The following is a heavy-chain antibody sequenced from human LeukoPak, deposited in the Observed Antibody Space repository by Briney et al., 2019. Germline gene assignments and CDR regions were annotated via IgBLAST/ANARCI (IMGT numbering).Heavy chain of an antibody. V-gene: IGHV3-48*01. J-gene: IGHJ4*02. CDR1: GFTFSSYS. D-gene: IGHD3-22*01. CDR2: ISSSDSTK. CDR3: ARVLHRRNYDNSVYYGY. Sequence: GGSLRLSCAASGFTFSSYSMNWVRQAPGKGLEWVSYISSSDSTKYYADSVKGRFTISRDNAKNSLYLQMNSLRAEDTAVYYCARVLHRRNYDNSVYYGYWGQGTLVTVSS.